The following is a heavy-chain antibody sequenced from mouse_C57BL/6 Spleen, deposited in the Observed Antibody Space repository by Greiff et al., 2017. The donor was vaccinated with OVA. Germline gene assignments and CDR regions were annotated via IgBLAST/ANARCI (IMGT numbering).Heavy chain of an antibody. CDR1: GFSLTSYA. Sequence: QVQLKQSGPGLVAPSQSLSITCTVSGFSLTSYAISWVRQPPGKGLEWLGVIWTGGGTNYNSALKSSLSISKDNSKSQVFLKMNSLQTDDTARYYGARNYYGSSYGVYYFDYWGQGTTLTVSS. V-gene: IGHV2-9-1*01. D-gene: IGHD1-1*01. CDR2: IWTGGGT. CDR3: ARNYYGSSYGVYYFDY. J-gene: IGHJ2*01.